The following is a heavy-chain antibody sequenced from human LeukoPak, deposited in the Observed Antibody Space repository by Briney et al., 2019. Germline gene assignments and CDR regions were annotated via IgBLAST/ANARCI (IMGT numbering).Heavy chain of an antibody. J-gene: IGHJ4*02. CDR1: GYTFTSYD. V-gene: IGHV1-8*01. CDR2: MNPNSGNT. D-gene: IGHD3-10*01. Sequence: ASVKVSCKASGYTFTSYDINWVRQATGQGLEWMGWMNPNSGNTGYAQKFQGRVTMTRNTSISTAYTELSSLRSEDTAVYYCATLYSGSYYNYFDYWGQGTLVTVSS. CDR3: ATLYSGSYYNYFDY.